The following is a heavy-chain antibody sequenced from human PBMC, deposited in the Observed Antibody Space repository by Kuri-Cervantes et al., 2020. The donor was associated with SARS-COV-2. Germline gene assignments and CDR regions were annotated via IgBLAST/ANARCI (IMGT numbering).Heavy chain of an antibody. D-gene: IGHD2-8*01. V-gene: IGHV4-39*07. CDR2: IYYIGTT. CDR3: AREIGMVYAIGNWFDP. J-gene: IGHJ5*02. CDR1: GASIRSSSYY. Sequence: GSLRLSCTVSGASIRSSSYYWAWIRQSPEMGLHWIGSIYYIGTTYYDPSLESRVAISVDTSTNQFSLKLSSVTAADTAVYYCAREIGMVYAIGNWFDPWGQGTLVTVSS.